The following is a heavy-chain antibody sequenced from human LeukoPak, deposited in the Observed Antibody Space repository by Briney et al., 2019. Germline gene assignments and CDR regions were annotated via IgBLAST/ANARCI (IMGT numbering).Heavy chain of an antibody. J-gene: IGHJ3*02. D-gene: IGHD6-13*01. V-gene: IGHV4-59*08. CDR1: GGSTSSYY. CDR3: ASRDSSSWYQDAFDI. CDR2: IYYSGST. Sequence: SETLSLTCTVSGGSTSSYYWSWIRQPPGKGLEWIGYIYYSGSTNYNPSLKSRVTISVDTSKNQFSLKLSSVTAADTAVYYCASRDSSSWYQDAFDIWGQGTMVTVSS.